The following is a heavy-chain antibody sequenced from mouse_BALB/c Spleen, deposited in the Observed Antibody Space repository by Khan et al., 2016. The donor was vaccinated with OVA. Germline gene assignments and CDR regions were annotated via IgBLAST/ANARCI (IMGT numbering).Heavy chain of an antibody. J-gene: IGHJ2*01. Sequence: VQLQQSGAELAKPGASVKMSCKASGYTFTTYWMHWVKQRPGQGLEWIGYINPTSGYPDYNEKFKDRAKLSAGKSSSPASMQLSSLTSEDSAVYYCTRDRIDYWGQGTTLTVSS. CDR3: TRDRIDY. CDR2: INPTSGYP. CDR1: GYTFTTYW. V-gene: IGHV1-7*01.